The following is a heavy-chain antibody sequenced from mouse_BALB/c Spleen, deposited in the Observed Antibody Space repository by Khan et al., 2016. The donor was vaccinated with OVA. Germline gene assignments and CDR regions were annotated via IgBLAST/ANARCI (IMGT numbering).Heavy chain of an antibody. CDR1: GFTFSSFG. Sequence: EVELVESGGGLVQPGGSRKLSCAASGFTFSSFGMHWVRQAPEKGLEWVAYISSGNATIYYADIVKGRFTISRDNPKNTLCLQMTSLSSEDTAMYYCARSMISTWYFDVWGAGTTVTVSS. V-gene: IGHV5-17*02. D-gene: IGHD2-4*01. CDR2: ISSGNATI. J-gene: IGHJ1*01. CDR3: ARSMISTWYFDV.